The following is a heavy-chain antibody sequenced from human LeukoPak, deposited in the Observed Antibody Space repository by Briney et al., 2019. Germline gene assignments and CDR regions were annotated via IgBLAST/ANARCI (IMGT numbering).Heavy chain of an antibody. CDR1: AGSISIYD. CDR2: IYYSGST. J-gene: IGHJ6*02. Sequence: SENLSLTCTVPAGSISIYDRSWIRQPPGKGLEWIGYIYYSGSTNYNPSLKSRVTISVDTSKNQFSLKLSSVTAADTAVYYCARGGTRYGMDVWGQGTTVTVSS. CDR3: ARGGTRYGMDV. D-gene: IGHD1-1*01. V-gene: IGHV4-59*01.